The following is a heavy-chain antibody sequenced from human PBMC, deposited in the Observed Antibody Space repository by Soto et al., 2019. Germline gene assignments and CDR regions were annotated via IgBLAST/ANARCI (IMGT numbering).Heavy chain of an antibody. Sequence: RASVKVSCKASGYIFTDYFMHWVRQAPGQGLEWMGIINPRSGNTDYSQKFQGRVTMTSDASRRTVYVELSSLRSEDTAVYYCAGEYCSGGSCRGIDYWGQGTLVTVSS. D-gene: IGHD2-15*01. V-gene: IGHV1-46*01. J-gene: IGHJ4*02. CDR1: GYIFTDYF. CDR2: INPRSGNT. CDR3: AGEYCSGGSCRGIDY.